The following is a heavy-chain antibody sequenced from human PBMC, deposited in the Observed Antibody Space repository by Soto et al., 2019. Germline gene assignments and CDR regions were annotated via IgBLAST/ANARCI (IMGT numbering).Heavy chain of an antibody. CDR2: ISPYNDDT. J-gene: IGHJ6*02. CDR3: ARIVSSHYYYGMDV. Sequence: ASVKVSCKASGYTFITYGITWVRQAPGQGLEWMGWISPYNDDTYYAQKFQGRVTMTTDTFTNTAYVEVTSLRSDDTAVYYCARIVSSHYYYGMDVWGQGTTVTVSS. V-gene: IGHV1-18*01. D-gene: IGHD2-15*01. CDR1: GYTFITYG.